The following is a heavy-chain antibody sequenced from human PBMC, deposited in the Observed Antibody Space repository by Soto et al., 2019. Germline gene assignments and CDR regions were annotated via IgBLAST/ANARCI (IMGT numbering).Heavy chain of an antibody. CDR1: GNTLTSFY. D-gene: IGHD3-9*01. CDR3: ARPPGYVTDWYYFDT. Sequence: ASVKVSCKTSGNTLTSFYIHWVRQAPGQGLEWVGRLSPTTGGTNYAQHFQGRVTVTWDMSTFTAYMELSSLIYEDTAVHCCARPPGYVTDWYYFDTWGQGTQVTVSS. V-gene: IGHV1-2*02. CDR2: LSPTTGGT. J-gene: IGHJ4*02.